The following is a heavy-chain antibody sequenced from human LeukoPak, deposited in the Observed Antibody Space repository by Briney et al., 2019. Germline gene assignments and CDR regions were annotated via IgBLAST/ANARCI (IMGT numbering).Heavy chain of an antibody. CDR3: ASQYYDFWSGYYPSFGY. V-gene: IGHV3-66*02. J-gene: IGHJ4*02. CDR1: GFTVSSNY. Sequence: GGSLRLSCAASGFTVSSNYMSWVRQAPGKGLEWVSVIYSGGSTYYADSVKGRFTISRDNSKNTLYLQMNSLRAEDTAVYYCASQYYDFWSGYYPSFGYWRQGTLVTVSS. CDR2: IYSGGST. D-gene: IGHD3-3*01.